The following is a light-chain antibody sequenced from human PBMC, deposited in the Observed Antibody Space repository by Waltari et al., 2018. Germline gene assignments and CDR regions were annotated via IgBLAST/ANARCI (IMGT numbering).Light chain of an antibody. Sequence: DIVMTQSPDSLAVSLGERATINCTSSQSLLSRPDSKNFLAWYQQKPGHSPKLLIHWASTRESGVPDRFSGSGSGTDFTLTISTLQGEDVAVYFCQQYYSTPPTFGQGTKVHIK. J-gene: IGKJ1*01. CDR1: QSLLSRPDSKNF. CDR3: QQYYSTPPT. CDR2: WAS. V-gene: IGKV4-1*01.